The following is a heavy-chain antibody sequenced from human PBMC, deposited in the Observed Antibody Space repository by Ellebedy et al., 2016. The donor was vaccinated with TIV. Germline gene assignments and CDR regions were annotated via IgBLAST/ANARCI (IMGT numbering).Heavy chain of an antibody. CDR2: LYYTGST. J-gene: IGHJ4*02. CDR1: YDSISSYY. Sequence: MPSETLSLTCTVSYDSISSYYWSWIRQPPGKGLEWIGYLYYTGSTNYNPSLKSRVTIQLDTSKNQLSLKMSSVTAADTAVYYCATGPNQDFFDYWGQGAQVTVSP. V-gene: IGHV4-59*01. CDR3: ATGPNQDFFDY. D-gene: IGHD1-14*01.